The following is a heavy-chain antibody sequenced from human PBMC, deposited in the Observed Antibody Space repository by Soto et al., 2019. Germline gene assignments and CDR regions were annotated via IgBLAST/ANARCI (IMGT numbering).Heavy chain of an antibody. CDR1: GFTFSTYA. D-gene: IGHD1-26*01. J-gene: IGHJ4*02. Sequence: EVQLLASGGSLVQPGESLRLSCAASGFTFSTYAMSWVRQAPGKGLEWVSTISGSGGSTYSAPSVKGRFTISRDSSKTPLYLQMASLTAEDTAVYYCSEGHSGTYRSDFDYWGQGTLVTVSS. V-gene: IGHV3-23*01. CDR2: ISGSGGST. CDR3: SEGHSGTYRSDFDY.